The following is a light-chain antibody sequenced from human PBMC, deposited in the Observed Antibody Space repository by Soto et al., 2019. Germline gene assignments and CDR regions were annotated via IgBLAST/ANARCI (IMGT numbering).Light chain of an antibody. CDR2: STS. CDR1: QSISYY. Sequence: DIQMTQSPSSLSASVGDRVTITCRASQSISYYLNWYQQKQGRAPRLLIYSTSTLQSGVPSKFSGSASGTDFTFTISSLQPEDFATYYCQHSYSTTWPVGQVTKVDIX. V-gene: IGKV1-39*01. J-gene: IGKJ1*01. CDR3: QHSYSTTWP.